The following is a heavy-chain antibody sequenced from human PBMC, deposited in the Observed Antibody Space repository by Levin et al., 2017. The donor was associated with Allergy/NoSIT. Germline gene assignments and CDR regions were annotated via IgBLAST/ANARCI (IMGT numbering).Heavy chain of an antibody. V-gene: IGHV1-2*06. Sequence: GESLKISCKASGYTFPDYYMHWVRQAPGQGLEWMGRINPNTGGSIFAQKFQGRATVTRDTSSTPGYMVLSGLRSDDTAVYYCTRGPLGWNPVDYWGQGTLVTVSS. CDR1: GYTFPDYY. J-gene: IGHJ4*02. D-gene: IGHD1-1*01. CDR2: INPNTGGS. CDR3: TRGPLGWNPVDY.